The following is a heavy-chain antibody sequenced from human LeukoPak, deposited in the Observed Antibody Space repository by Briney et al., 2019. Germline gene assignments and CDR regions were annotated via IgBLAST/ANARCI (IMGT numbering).Heavy chain of an antibody. CDR1: GYSFTSYW. Sequence: GESLKISCKGSGYSFTSYWIGWVRQMPGKGLEWMGIIYPGDSDTRYSPSFQGQVTISADKSISTAYLQWSSLKASDTAMYYCARQRGSYYDSSGAFDYWGQGTLVTVSS. CDR2: IYPGDSDT. D-gene: IGHD3-22*01. J-gene: IGHJ4*02. V-gene: IGHV5-51*01. CDR3: ARQRGSYYDSSGAFDY.